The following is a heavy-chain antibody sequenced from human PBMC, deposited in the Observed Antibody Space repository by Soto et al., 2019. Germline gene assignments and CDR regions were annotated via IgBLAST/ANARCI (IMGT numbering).Heavy chain of an antibody. CDR1: GGSISSYY. Sequence: SETLSLTCTVSGGSISSYYWSWIRQPPGKGLEWIGYIYYSGSTNYNPPLKSRVTISVDTSKNQFSLKLSSVTAADTAVYYCARDRGPLWFGESHYYYYGMDVWGQGTTVTVSS. CDR3: ARDRGPLWFGESHYYYYGMDV. D-gene: IGHD3-10*01. CDR2: IYYSGST. V-gene: IGHV4-59*12. J-gene: IGHJ6*02.